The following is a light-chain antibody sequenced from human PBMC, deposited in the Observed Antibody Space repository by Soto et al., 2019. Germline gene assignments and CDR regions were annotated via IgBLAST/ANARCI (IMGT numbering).Light chain of an antibody. J-gene: IGKJ2*02. CDR3: QQYNNWPRT. V-gene: IGKV3D-15*01. Sequence: EIVMTQSPATLSVSPGERATLSCRASQSVSSNLAWYQQKPGQAPRLLIYGAYSRATGIPGRFSGSGSGSEFTLTISSLQSEDFAVYYCQQYNNWPRTFGQGTKLEIK. CDR1: QSVSSN. CDR2: GAY.